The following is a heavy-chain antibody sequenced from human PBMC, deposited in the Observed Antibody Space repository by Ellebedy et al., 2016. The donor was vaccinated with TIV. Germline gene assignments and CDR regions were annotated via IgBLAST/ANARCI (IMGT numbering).Heavy chain of an antibody. CDR2: INAGNGDT. Sequence: AASVKVSCKAPGDTFTSHAMHWVRQAPGQRPEWMGWINAGNGDTSYSQKFQGRVTLTRDTSASTAYMELSSLRSEDTAVYYCTRTSDSGTYYSHYYGMDVWGQGTTVTVSS. CDR3: TRTSDSGTYYSHYYGMDV. CDR1: GDTFTSHA. D-gene: IGHD3-10*01. J-gene: IGHJ6*02. V-gene: IGHV1-3*01.